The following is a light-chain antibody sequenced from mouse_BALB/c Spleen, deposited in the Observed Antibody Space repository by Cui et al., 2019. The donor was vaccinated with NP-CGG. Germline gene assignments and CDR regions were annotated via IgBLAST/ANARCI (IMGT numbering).Light chain of an antibody. CDR1: TGAGKNKKY. J-gene: IGLJ1*01. CDR3: ALWYSNHWV. CDR2: GTN. V-gene: IGLV1*01. Sequence: QAVVTQESALTTSPGETFTLTWRSSTGAGKNKKYANWVQEKPDHLINGLIGGTNNRAPGVPARFSGSLIGDKAALTITGAQTEDEAIYFCALWYSNHWVFGGGTKLTVL.